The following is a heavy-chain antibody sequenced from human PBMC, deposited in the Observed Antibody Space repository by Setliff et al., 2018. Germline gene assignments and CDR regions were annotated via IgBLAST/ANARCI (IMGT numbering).Heavy chain of an antibody. CDR1: GGSITSGSYY. Sequence: LSLTCAVSGGSITSGSYYWSWVRQAPGKGLEWVTFIRSDGNKKYFGDSVKGRFTTSRDNSKKSVYLQINDLRAEDTALYFCAKGGDWDDQHYAFDIWGQGTMVTVSS. CDR3: AKGGDWDDQHYAFDI. V-gene: IGHV3-30*02. D-gene: IGHD1-1*01. CDR2: IRSDGNKK. J-gene: IGHJ3*02.